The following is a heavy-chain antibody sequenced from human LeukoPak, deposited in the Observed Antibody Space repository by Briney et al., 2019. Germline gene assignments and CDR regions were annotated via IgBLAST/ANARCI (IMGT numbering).Heavy chain of an antibody. Sequence: PSQTLSLTCAVSGGSISSGGYSWSWIRQPPGKGLEWIGYIYHSGSTYYNPSLKSRVTISVDRSKNQFSLKLSSVTAADTAVYYCARGNSSRGYSYGPSTYGMDVWGQGTTVTVSS. V-gene: IGHV4-30-2*01. CDR1: GGSISSGGYS. D-gene: IGHD5-18*01. CDR2: IYHSGST. J-gene: IGHJ6*02. CDR3: ARGNSSRGYSYGPSTYGMDV.